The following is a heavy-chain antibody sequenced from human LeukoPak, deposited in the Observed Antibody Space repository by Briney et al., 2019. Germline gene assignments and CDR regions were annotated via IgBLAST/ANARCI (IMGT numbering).Heavy chain of an antibody. V-gene: IGHV3-23*01. Sequence: GGSLRLSCAGSGFTFSSYAMRWVRQAPGKELEWVSAISGSGGSRYYADSVKGRFTISRDNSKNTLYLQMNSLRAEDTAVYYCAVTYDIFDYWGQGTLVTVSS. D-gene: IGHD3-9*01. CDR1: GFTFSSYA. CDR3: AVTYDIFDY. CDR2: ISGSGGSR. J-gene: IGHJ4*02.